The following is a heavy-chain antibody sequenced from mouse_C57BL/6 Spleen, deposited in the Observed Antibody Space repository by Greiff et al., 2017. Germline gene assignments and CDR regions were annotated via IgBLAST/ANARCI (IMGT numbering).Heavy chain of an antibody. V-gene: IGHV7-3*01. CDR1: GFTFTDYY. CDR3: ASVIYYYGSSYLYYYAMDY. D-gene: IGHD1-1*01. J-gene: IGHJ4*01. Sequence: EVKLVESGGGLVQPGGSLSLSCAASGFTFTDYYMSWVRQPPGKALEWLGFIRNKANGYTTEYSASVKGRFTISRDNSQSILYLQMNALRAEDSATYYCASVIYYYGSSYLYYYAMDYWGQGTSVTVSS. CDR2: IRNKANGYTT.